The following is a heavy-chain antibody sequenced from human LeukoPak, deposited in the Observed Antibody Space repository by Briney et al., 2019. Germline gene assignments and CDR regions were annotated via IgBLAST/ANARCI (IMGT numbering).Heavy chain of an antibody. Sequence: PGGSLRLSCAASGFTFSSYSMNWVRQAPGKGLEWVSSISSSSTYIYYADSVKGRFTISRDNAKNSLYLQMNSLRAEDTAVYYCARGRYFDWLLYFDYWGQGTLVTVSS. J-gene: IGHJ4*02. CDR3: ARGRYFDWLLYFDY. V-gene: IGHV3-21*01. CDR1: GFTFSSYS. D-gene: IGHD3-9*01. CDR2: ISSSSTYI.